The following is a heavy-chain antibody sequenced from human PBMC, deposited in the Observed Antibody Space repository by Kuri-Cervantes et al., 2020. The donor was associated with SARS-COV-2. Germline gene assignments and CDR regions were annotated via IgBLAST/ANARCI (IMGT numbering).Heavy chain of an antibody. CDR2: IYTSGST. CDR3: ARGRNMYFHDSSGYLLVAARSRDAFDI. D-gene: IGHD3-22*01. V-gene: IGHV4-61*02. Sequence: SETLSLTCTVSGGSIGSGNYYWSWIRQPAGKGLEWIGRIYTSGSTSNNPSLKGRVTISVDTSKNQFSLKLSSVTAADTAVYYCARGRNMYFHDSSGYLLVAARSRDAFDIWGQGTMVTVSS. CDR1: GGSIGSGNYY. J-gene: IGHJ3*02.